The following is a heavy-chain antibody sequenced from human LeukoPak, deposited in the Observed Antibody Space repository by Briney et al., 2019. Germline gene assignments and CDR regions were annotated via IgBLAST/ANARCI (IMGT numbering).Heavy chain of an antibody. J-gene: IGHJ4*02. CDR1: GGTFTSYD. D-gene: IGHD1-26*01. CDR3: ARAPSLRVGATLYYFDY. CDR2: MNPNSGNT. Sequence: ASVKVSCKASGGTFTSYDINWVRQATGQGLEWMGWMNPNSGNTGYAQKFQGRVTMTRNTSISTAYMELSSLRSEDTAVYYCARAPSLRVGATLYYFDYWGQGTLVTVSS. V-gene: IGHV1-8*01.